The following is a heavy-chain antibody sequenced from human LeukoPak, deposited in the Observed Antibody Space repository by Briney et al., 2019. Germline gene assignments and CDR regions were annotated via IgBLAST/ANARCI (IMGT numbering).Heavy chain of an antibody. CDR1: GFTVSSNY. J-gene: IGHJ4*02. D-gene: IGHD5-18*01. Sequence: GGSLRLSCAASGFTVSSNYMSWVRQAPGKGLEWVSVIYSGGSTYYADSVKGRFTISRDNSKNTLYLQMNSLRAEDTAVYYCAIRGYSYGYTFGYWGQGTLVTVSS. CDR2: IYSGGST. V-gene: IGHV3-66*01. CDR3: AIRGYSYGYTFGY.